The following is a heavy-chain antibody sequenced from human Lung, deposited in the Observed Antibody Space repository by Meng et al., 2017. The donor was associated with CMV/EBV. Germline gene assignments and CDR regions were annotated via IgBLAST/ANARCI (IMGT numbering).Heavy chain of an antibody. CDR2: IDFDGSRT. Sequence: GESLKISCAASGFSFSTYWMQWVRRAPGKGLEWVSRIDFDGSRTTYADAVKGRFTISRDNAKNTLYLQMNSLRVEDTAVYYCAREMVRAYSVDYWGQRTLVTVSS. J-gene: IGHJ4*02. CDR3: AREMVRAYSVDY. V-gene: IGHV3-74*01. CDR1: GFSFSTYW. D-gene: IGHD3-10*01.